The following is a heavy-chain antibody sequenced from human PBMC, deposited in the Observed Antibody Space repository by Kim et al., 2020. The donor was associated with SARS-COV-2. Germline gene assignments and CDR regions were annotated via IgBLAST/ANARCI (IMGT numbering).Heavy chain of an antibody. CDR3: AREGRGGYGFFDY. V-gene: IGHV4-30-2*05. D-gene: IGHD5-12*01. Sequence: YNPARKSRVTIPKDTSKNQFSLKLSSVTAADTAVYYCAREGRGGYGFFDYWGQGTLVTVSS. J-gene: IGHJ4*02.